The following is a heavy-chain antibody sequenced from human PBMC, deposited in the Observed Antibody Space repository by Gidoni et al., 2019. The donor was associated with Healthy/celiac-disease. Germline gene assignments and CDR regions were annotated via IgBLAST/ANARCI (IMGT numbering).Heavy chain of an antibody. J-gene: IGHJ1*01. Sequence: EVQLLESGGVLVQPGGSMSLPCSASGFTFSSYAMTWVRQAPGKGLEWVSGISGSGGSTYYADSVKGRFTISRDNSKNTMYLQMNSLRAEDTAVYYCAKEGPVGPGYFQHWGQGTLVTVSS. D-gene: IGHD1-26*01. V-gene: IGHV3-23*01. CDR1: GFTFSSYA. CDR3: AKEGPVGPGYFQH. CDR2: ISGSGGST.